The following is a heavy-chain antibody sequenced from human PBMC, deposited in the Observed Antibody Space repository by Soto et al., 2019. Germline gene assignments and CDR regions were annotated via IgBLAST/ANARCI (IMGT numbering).Heavy chain of an antibody. J-gene: IGHJ6*02. CDR2: INHSGST. Sequence: SETLSLTCAVYGGPFSGYYWSWIRQPPGKGLEWIGEINHSGSTNYNPSLKSRVTISVDTSKNQFSLKLSSVTAADTAVYYCATLLFLEXYYYYGMDVWGQGTTVTVSS. CDR3: ATLLFLEXYYYYGMDV. V-gene: IGHV4-34*01. D-gene: IGHD3-3*01. CDR1: GGPFSGYY.